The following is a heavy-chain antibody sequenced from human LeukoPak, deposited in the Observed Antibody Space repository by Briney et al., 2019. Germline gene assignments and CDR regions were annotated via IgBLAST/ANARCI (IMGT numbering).Heavy chain of an antibody. CDR3: ARASELWFGELPYYFDY. CDR2: ISAYNGNT. CDR1: GYTFTSYG. D-gene: IGHD3-10*01. J-gene: IGHJ4*02. V-gene: IGHV1-18*01. Sequence: ASVKVSCKASGYTFTSYGISWVRQAPGQGLEWMGWISAYNGNTNYAQKLQGRVTMTTDTSTSTAYMELRSLRSDDTAVYYCARASELWFGELPYYFDYWGQGTLVTVSS.